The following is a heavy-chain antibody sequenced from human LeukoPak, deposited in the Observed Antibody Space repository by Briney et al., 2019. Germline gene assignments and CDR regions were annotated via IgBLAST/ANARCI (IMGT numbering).Heavy chain of an antibody. CDR1: GYTFTNYD. D-gene: IGHD3-22*01. CDR3: AVGDYYYDTRFDY. J-gene: IGHJ4*02. CDR2: MNPNSANT. V-gene: IGHV1-8*03. Sequence: ASVKVSCKASGYTFTNYDINWVRQATGQGLEWMGWMNPNSANTGYAQKLQGRVTITRDTSASTAYMELSSLRSEDMAVYYCAVGDYYYDTRFDYWGQGTLVTVSS.